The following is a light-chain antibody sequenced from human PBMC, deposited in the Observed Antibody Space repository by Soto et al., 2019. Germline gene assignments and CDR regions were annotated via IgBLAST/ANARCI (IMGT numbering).Light chain of an antibody. Sequence: DIQMTQSPASLSASVGDRVTITCRASQSISNYLNWYQQKPGKAPRLLIYAASSLQSGVPSRFSGSGSGTDFTLAISSLQPEDFATYYCQQSYTIPLTVGGGTKVEIK. CDR3: QQSYTIPLT. V-gene: IGKV1-39*01. CDR1: QSISNY. CDR2: AAS. J-gene: IGKJ4*01.